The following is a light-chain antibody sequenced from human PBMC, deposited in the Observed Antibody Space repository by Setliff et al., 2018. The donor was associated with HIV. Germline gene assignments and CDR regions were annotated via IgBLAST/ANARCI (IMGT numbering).Light chain of an antibody. CDR2: WAS. J-gene: IGKJ2*01. V-gene: IGKV4-1*01. CDR3: QQYYSTPYT. Sequence: DIVMTQSPDSLAVSLGERATINCKSSQSVLYSPHSKHYLSWYQQKSGQPPKLLIYWASTRESGVPDRFSGSGSGTDFTLTISSLQAEDVAVYYCQQYYSTPYTFGQGTKVDIK. CDR1: QSVLYSPHSKHY.